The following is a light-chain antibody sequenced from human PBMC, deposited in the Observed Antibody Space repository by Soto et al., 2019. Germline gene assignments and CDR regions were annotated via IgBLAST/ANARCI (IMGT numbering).Light chain of an antibody. CDR2: SAS. J-gene: IGKJ3*01. CDR3: QQANSFPLT. CDR1: QGISSW. V-gene: IGKV1-12*01. Sequence: DIQMTQSPSSISASIGDRVTISCRASQGISSWLAWYQQNPGKAPSLLIYSASTLYTGVPSRFSGSGSGTDFTLTISSLQPEDFATYYCQQANSFPLTFGPGTKVDIK.